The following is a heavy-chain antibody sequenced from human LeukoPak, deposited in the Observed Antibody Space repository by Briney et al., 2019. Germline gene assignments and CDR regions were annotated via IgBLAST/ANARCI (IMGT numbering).Heavy chain of an antibody. CDR1: GGSISSYY. V-gene: IGHV4-59*01. CDR2: IYYSGST. J-gene: IGHJ6*02. Sequence: SETLSLTCTVSGGSISSYYWSWIRQPPGKGLEWIGYIYYSGSTNYNPSLKSRVTISADTSKNQFSLKLSSVTAADTAVYYCARVVTMPPFYSYYGMDVWGQGTTVTDSS. CDR3: ARVVTMPPFYSYYGMDV. D-gene: IGHD3-10*01.